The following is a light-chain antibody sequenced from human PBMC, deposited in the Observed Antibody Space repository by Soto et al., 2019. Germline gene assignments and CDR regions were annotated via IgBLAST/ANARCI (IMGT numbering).Light chain of an antibody. CDR1: QGIASA. CDR3: QQFNSYSIT. Sequence: AIPLTQSPSSLSASVGDRVTITCRASQGIASALAWYQQRPGKAPKLLIYDASSLESGVPSRFSGSGSGTDFTLTISSLQPEDFATYYCQQFNSYSITFGQGTRL. J-gene: IGKJ5*01. V-gene: IGKV1-13*02. CDR2: DAS.